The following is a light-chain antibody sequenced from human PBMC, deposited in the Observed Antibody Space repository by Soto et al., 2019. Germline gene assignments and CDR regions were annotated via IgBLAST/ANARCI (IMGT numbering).Light chain of an antibody. Sequence: QSVLTQSPSVSAAPGQQVTISCSGSSSNIGNNYVSWYQQLPGTAPKLLFYDNNNRPSGIPDRFSGSKSGTSGTLDITGLQTGDEAEYYCATWDGSLPGEVFGGGTKVTVL. J-gene: IGLJ2*01. CDR2: DNN. CDR1: SSNIGNNY. CDR3: ATWDGSLPGEV. V-gene: IGLV1-51*01.